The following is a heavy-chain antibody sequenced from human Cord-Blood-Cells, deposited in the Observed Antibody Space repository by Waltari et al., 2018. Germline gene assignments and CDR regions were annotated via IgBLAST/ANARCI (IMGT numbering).Heavy chain of an antibody. Sequence: QLQLQESGPGLVKPSETLSLTCTVSGGSISSSSYYWGWIRPPPGKGLEWIGSIYYSGSTYYNPSLKSRVTISVDTSKNQFSLKLSSVTAADTAVYYCATTGYCSSTSCFDYWGQGTLVTVSS. D-gene: IGHD2-2*03. CDR1: GGSISSSSYY. CDR3: ATTGYCSSTSCFDY. V-gene: IGHV4-39*01. J-gene: IGHJ4*02. CDR2: IYYSGST.